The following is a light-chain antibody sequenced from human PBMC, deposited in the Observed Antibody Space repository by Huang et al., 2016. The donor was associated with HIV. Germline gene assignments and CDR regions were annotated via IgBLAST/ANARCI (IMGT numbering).Light chain of an antibody. Sequence: EVVMTQSPVTLSVSPVERATLSCRASQSVNNKLAWFQQKPGQAPRRLIHDASIRATGIPDRFSGSVSGTEFTLTISSLQSEDCAVYYCQQYNNWPPWTFGQGTKVEIK. J-gene: IGKJ1*01. CDR1: QSVNNK. CDR2: DAS. CDR3: QQYNNWPPWT. V-gene: IGKV3-15*01.